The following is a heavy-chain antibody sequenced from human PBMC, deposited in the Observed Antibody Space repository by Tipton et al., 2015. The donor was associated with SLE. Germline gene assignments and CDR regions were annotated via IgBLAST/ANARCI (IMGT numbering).Heavy chain of an antibody. CDR3: AKDLYHSGRYQGHFEY. CDR1: GFTFSSYG. J-gene: IGHJ4*02. V-gene: IGHV3-30*02. Sequence: GSLRLSCAASGFTFSSYGMHWVRQAPGKGLEWVAFVRYDGSQTYYADSVKGRVAISRDNSKNTLYLQMSSLRVEDTAVYYCAKDLYHSGRYQGHFEYWGQGTPVTVSS. D-gene: IGHD6-19*01. CDR2: VRYDGSQT.